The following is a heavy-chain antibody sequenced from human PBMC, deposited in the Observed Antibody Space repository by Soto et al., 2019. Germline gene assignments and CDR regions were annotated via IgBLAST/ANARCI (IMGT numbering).Heavy chain of an antibody. CDR3: ARENYSGSYFGYNWFDP. J-gene: IGHJ5*02. D-gene: IGHD1-26*01. Sequence: GGSLRLSCAASGFTFSSYAMHWVRQAPGKGLEWVAVISYDGSNKYYADSVKGRFTISRDNSKNTLYLQMNSLRAEDTAVYYCARENYSGSYFGYNWFDPWGQGTLVTVSS. V-gene: IGHV3-30-3*01. CDR1: GFTFSSYA. CDR2: ISYDGSNK.